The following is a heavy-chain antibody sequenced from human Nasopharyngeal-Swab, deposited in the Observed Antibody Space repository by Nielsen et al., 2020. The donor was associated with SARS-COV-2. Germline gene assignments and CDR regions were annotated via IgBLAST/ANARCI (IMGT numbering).Heavy chain of an antibody. CDR2: MNPNSGNT. CDR1: GYTFTSYD. Sequence: ASVKASCKASGYTFTSYDINWVRQATGQGLEWMGWMNPNSGNTGYAQKFQGRVTMTRNTSISTAYMELSSLRSEDTAVYYCARSYGDYEDNWFDPWGQGTLVTVSS. CDR3: ARSYGDYEDNWFDP. D-gene: IGHD4-17*01. V-gene: IGHV1-8*01. J-gene: IGHJ5*02.